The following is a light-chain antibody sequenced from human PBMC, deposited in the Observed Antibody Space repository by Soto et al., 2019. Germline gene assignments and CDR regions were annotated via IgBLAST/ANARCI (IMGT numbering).Light chain of an antibody. V-gene: IGKV3-15*01. Sequence: EIVLTQSPGTLSLSPGERATLSCRASQSVSSSHLAWYQQKPGQAPRLLIYGASTRASGIPARFSGSGSGTEFTLTISGLQSEDFALYYCQQYNIWPPYTFGQGTRLEIK. CDR2: GAS. J-gene: IGKJ5*01. CDR3: QQYNIWPPYT. CDR1: QSVSSSH.